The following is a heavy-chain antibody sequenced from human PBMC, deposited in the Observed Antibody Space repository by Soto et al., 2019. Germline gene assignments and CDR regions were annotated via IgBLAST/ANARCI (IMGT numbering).Heavy chain of an antibody. Sequence: PGESLKISCKGSGYSVNNYWIGWVRQMPGEGLEWMGIIYPGDSDTTYSPSFQGQVTISADNSISTAYLQWSSLKASDTAMYFCARHDQVGRTTETNLDFWGQGTLVTVSS. J-gene: IGHJ4*02. CDR3: ARHDQVGRTTETNLDF. D-gene: IGHD1-1*01. CDR1: GYSVNNYW. V-gene: IGHV5-51*01. CDR2: IYPGDSDT.